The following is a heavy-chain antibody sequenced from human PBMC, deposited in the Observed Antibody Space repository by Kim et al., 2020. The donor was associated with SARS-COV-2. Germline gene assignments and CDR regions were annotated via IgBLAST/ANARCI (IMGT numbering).Heavy chain of an antibody. D-gene: IGHD7-27*01. Sequence: TYAQKFQGRVTMTRDTSIRTVYMELSSLTSDDTAVYYCARGPTTGDFDFWGQGTLVIVSS. CDR3: ARGPTTGDFDF. V-gene: IGHV1-2*02. J-gene: IGHJ4*02.